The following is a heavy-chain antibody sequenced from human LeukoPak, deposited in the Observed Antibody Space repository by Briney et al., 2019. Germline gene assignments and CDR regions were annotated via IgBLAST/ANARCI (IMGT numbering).Heavy chain of an antibody. CDR3: ARHGVYGLDY. J-gene: IGHJ4*02. Sequence: SETLSLTCAVYGGSFSGYYWSWIRQPPGEGLEWIGEINHSGSTNYNPSLKSRVTISVDTSKNQFSLKLSSVTAADTAVYYCARHGVYGLDYWGQGTLVTVSS. V-gene: IGHV4-34*01. CDR1: GGSFSGYY. CDR2: INHSGST. D-gene: IGHD3-10*01.